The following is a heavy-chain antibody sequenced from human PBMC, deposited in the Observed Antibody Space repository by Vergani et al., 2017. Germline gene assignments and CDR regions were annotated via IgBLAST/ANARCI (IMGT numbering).Heavy chain of an antibody. Sequence: EVQLLESGGGLVQPGGSLRLSCAASGFTFSSYAMSWVRQAPGKGLEWVSAISGSGGSTYYADSVKGRFTISRDNSKNTLYLQMNSLRAEDTALYYCAKEYYDILTGYYSYFDYWGQGTLVTVSS. J-gene: IGHJ4*02. CDR2: ISGSGGST. V-gene: IGHV3-23*01. CDR1: GFTFSSYA. CDR3: AKEYYDILTGYYSYFDY. D-gene: IGHD3-9*01.